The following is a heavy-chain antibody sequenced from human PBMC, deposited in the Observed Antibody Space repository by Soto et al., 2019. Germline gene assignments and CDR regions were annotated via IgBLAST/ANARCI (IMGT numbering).Heavy chain of an antibody. Sequence: PSETLSRTCAVSGGSIRNNFVSWGWIRQPPGKGLEWIGSIYYGVRTYYNPPLQSRVTISVDASKTQFSLKLTSVTAADTAVYYCARPQTGYSGGSQFRPWGQGSLVTVSS. CDR2: IYYGVRT. V-gene: IGHV4-39*01. CDR3: ARPQTGYSGGSQFRP. CDR1: GGSIRNNFVS. J-gene: IGHJ5*02. D-gene: IGHD6-19*01.